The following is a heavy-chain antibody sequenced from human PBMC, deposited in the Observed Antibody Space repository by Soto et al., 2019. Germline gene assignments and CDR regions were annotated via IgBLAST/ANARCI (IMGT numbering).Heavy chain of an antibody. J-gene: IGHJ5*02. D-gene: IGHD3-10*01. CDR2: INPNRGGT. Sequence: QVQLVQSGAEVKKPGASVKVSCKASGYTFTGYYMHWVRQAPGQGLEWMGWINPNRGGTNYAQKFQGWVTMTRDTSISTAYMELSRLRSDDTAVYYCARELRITMVRGVMNWFDPWGQGTLVTVSS. V-gene: IGHV1-2*04. CDR3: ARELRITMVRGVMNWFDP. CDR1: GYTFTGYY.